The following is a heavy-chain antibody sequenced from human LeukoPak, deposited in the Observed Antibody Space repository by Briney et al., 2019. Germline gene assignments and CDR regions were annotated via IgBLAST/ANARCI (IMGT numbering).Heavy chain of an antibody. Sequence: GGSLRLSCAASGFTFSNYGTSWVRQAPGKGLEWVSVISGSGGTTYYADSVKGRFTISRDNSKNTLYLQMNSLRAEDTSLYYCAKGRLDYGDYYVDDWGQGTLVTVSS. J-gene: IGHJ4*02. CDR1: GFTFSNYG. D-gene: IGHD2-21*02. V-gene: IGHV3-23*01. CDR2: ISGSGGTT. CDR3: AKGRLDYGDYYVDD.